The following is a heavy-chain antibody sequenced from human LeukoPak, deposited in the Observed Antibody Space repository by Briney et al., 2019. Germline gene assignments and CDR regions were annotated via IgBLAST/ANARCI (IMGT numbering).Heavy chain of an antibody. D-gene: IGHD1-14*01. CDR2: ISHSGSII. Sequence: GGSLRLSCAASGFTFSDYYMSLVRQAPGKGLEWLSYISHSGSIIYYADSMKGRFTISRDNSKNTLYLHINSLRAEDTAVYYCVKDNPLDYWGQGTLVIVSS. CDR1: GFTFSDYY. CDR3: VKDNPLDY. V-gene: IGHV3-11*04. J-gene: IGHJ4*02.